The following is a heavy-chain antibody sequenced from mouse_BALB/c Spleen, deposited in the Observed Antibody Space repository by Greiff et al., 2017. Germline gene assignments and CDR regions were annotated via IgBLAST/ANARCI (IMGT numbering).Heavy chain of an antibody. V-gene: IGHV7-3*02. J-gene: IGHJ4*01. CDR3: ARDLYDYGYAMDY. D-gene: IGHD2-4*01. Sequence: EVQLVESGGGLVQPGGSLRLSCATSGFTFTDYYMSWVRQPPGKALEWLGFIRNKANGYTTEYSASVKGRFTISRDNSQSILYLQMNTLRAEDSATYYCARDLYDYGYAMDYWGQGTSVTVSS. CDR1: GFTFTDYY. CDR2: IRNKANGYTT.